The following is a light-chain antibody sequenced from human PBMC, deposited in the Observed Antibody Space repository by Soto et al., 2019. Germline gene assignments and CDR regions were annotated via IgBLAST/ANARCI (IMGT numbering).Light chain of an antibody. CDR1: QNIGTY. V-gene: IGKV1-5*03. CDR2: KAS. J-gene: IGKJ5*01. Sequence: MDHSVFTLSAKKGARVTIHCLASQNIGTYLAWYQQNPGKAPKFLIYKASSLESGVPSRFRGSGSGTEFSLTISSLQVDDAVIYCCQRYVSIPITFGQGTRLEVK. CDR3: QRYVSIPIT.